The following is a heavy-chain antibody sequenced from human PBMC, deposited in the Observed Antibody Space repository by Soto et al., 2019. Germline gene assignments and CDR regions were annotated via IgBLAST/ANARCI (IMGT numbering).Heavy chain of an antibody. J-gene: IGHJ4*02. D-gene: IGHD5-18*01. V-gene: IGHV4-34*01. CDR1: GGSFSGCF. CDR2: ISHSGST. Sequence: QVQLQQWGAGLSKPSETLSLTCAVYGGSFSGCFWSWIRQPPGKGLEWIGEISHSGSTNYNPFLKSRVTISVDTSKNQFSLKLTSVTAADTAVYYCASQALDTAIFDNWGEGTLVTLSS. CDR3: ASQALDTAIFDN.